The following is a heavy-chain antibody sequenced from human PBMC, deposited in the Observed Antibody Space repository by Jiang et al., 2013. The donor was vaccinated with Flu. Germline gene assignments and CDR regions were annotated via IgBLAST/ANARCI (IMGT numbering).Heavy chain of an antibody. Sequence: TLTCTFSGFSLSASGMCVSWIRQPPGKALEWLARIDWDDDKYYSTYLKTRLSISKDTSKNQVVLTMTSMDPVDTGTYYCARTLSAAAGAADYWGQGTLVTVSS. CDR3: ARTLSAAAGAADY. CDR1: GFSLSASGMC. D-gene: IGHD6-13*01. J-gene: IGHJ4*02. V-gene: IGHV2-70*11. CDR2: IDWDDDK.